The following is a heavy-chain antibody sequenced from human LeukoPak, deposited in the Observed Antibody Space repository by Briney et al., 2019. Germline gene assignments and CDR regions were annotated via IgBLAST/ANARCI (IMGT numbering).Heavy chain of an antibody. CDR3: ARVGCSGGSCYREYYYYYYMDV. J-gene: IGHJ6*03. D-gene: IGHD2-15*01. CDR2: IIPILGIA. V-gene: IGHV1-69*04. Sequence: SVKVSCKASGYTFTSYAMHWVRQAPGQRLEWMGRIIPILGIANYAQKFQGRVTITADKSTSTAYMELSSLRSEDTAVYYCARVGCSGGSCYREYYYYYYMDVWGKGTTVTVSS. CDR1: GYTFTSYA.